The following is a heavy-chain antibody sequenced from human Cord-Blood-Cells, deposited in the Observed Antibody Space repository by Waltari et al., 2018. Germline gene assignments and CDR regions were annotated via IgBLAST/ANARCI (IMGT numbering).Heavy chain of an antibody. CDR1: GGSFRGYS. CDR3: ARHKTNLDY. Sequence: QVQLQQWGAGLLKPSEPLSLTCAVYGGSFRGYSWGWNRQPPGMGVEWIGEINNSGRANYNPSLKSRITISVDTSKNHFSLKLSSVTAADTAVYYCARHKTNLDYWGQGTLVTVSS. J-gene: IGHJ4*02. CDR2: INNSGRA. V-gene: IGHV4-34*01.